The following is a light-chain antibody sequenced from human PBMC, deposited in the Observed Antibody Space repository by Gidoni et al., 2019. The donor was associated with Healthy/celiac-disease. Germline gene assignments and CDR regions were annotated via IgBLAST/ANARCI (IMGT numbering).Light chain of an antibody. V-gene: IGKV1-39*01. CDR1: QSISSY. Sequence: DIQMTQSPSSLSASVGDRVTITCRASQSISSYLNWYQQKPGKAPKLLIYAASSLQSGVPSRFSGSGSVTDFTLTISSLQPEDFATYYCQQSYSTIFTFGGGTKVEIK. CDR3: QQSYSTIFT. CDR2: AAS. J-gene: IGKJ4*01.